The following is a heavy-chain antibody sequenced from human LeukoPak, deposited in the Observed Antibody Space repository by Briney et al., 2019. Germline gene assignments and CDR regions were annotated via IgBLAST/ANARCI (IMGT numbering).Heavy chain of an antibody. CDR3: ARDLSLRGSPRYGMDV. Sequence: ASVKVSCKASGYTFTGYYMHWVRQAPGQGLEWMGWINANSGGTNYAQKFQGWVTMTRDTSISTAYMELSRLRSDDTAVNYCARDLSLRGSPRYGMDVWGQGTTVTVSS. D-gene: IGHD4-17*01. V-gene: IGHV1-2*04. CDR1: GYTFTGYY. CDR2: INANSGGT. J-gene: IGHJ6*02.